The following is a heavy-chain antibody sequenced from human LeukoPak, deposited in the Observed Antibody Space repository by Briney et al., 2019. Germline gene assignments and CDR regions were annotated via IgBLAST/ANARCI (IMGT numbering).Heavy chain of an antibody. CDR2: THYSGRS. J-gene: IGHJ3*02. CDR3: AKSYYDYVDAFDI. D-gene: IGHD3-16*01. CDR1: GGSISSSNYY. Sequence: SETLSLTCTVSGGSISSSNYYWGWIRQPPGKGLEWIGSTHYSGRSYHNPSLKSRATVDTSKNQISLKLSSVTAADTAVYYCAKSYYDYVDAFDIWGQGTLVTVSS. V-gene: IGHV4-39*01.